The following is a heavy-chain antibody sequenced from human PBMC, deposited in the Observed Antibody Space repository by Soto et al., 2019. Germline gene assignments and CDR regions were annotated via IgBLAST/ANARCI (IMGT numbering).Heavy chain of an antibody. CDR1: GCCVSSYY. CDR2: IYTSGST. Sequence: AETLSLTCTVSGCCVSSYYGSWIRQPAGKGLEWIGRIYTSGSTNYNPSLKSRVTMSVDTSKNQFSLKLSSVTAADTAVYYCARDQGYYDSSGYLGGYYYYSMDVWGQGTKVTVSS. V-gene: IGHV4-4*07. CDR3: ARDQGYYDSSGYLGGYYYYSMDV. J-gene: IGHJ6*02. D-gene: IGHD3-22*01.